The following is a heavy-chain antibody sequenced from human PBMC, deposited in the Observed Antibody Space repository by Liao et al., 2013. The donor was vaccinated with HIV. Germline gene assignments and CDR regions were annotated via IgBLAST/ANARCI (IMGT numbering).Heavy chain of an antibody. CDR1: GGSFSGYY. V-gene: IGHV4-34*01. J-gene: IGHJ4*02. Sequence: QVQLQQWGAGLLKPSETLSLTCAVYGGSFSGYYWSWIRQPPGKGLEWIGEINHSGSTNYNPSLKSRVTISVDTSKNQFSLKLSSVTAADTAVYYCARGYIGELYYWGQGTLVTVSS. CDR2: INHSGST. D-gene: IGHD3-10*01. CDR3: ARGYIGELYY.